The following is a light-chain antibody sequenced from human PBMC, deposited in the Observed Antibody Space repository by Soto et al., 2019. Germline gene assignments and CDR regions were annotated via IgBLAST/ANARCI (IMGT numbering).Light chain of an antibody. Sequence: IQMTQSPSTLSASVGDRVSITCRASQSIFSRLAWYQQKPGKAPKLLIYKASSLESGVPSRYSGSGSGTEFTLTISGLQPDDLATYYCQQYSSFPYSFGQGTKLEIK. CDR3: QQYSSFPYS. CDR1: QSIFSR. J-gene: IGKJ2*03. CDR2: KAS. V-gene: IGKV1-5*03.